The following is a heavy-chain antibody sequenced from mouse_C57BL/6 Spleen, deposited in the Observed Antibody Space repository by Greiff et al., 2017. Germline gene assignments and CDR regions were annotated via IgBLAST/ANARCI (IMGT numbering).Heavy chain of an antibody. CDR2: ISSGGDYI. Sequence: DVMLVESGEGLVKPGGSLKLSCAASGFTFSSYAMSWVRQTPEKRLEWVAYISSGGDYIYYADTVKGRITISRDNARNTLYLQMSSLKSEDTAMYYCTRGHYYGSSFYYFDYWGQGTTLTVSS. D-gene: IGHD1-1*01. J-gene: IGHJ2*01. V-gene: IGHV5-9-1*02. CDR1: GFTFSSYA. CDR3: TRGHYYGSSFYYFDY.